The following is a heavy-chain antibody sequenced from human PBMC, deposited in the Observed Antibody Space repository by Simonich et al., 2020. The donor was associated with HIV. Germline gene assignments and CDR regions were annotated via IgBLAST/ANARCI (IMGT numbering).Heavy chain of an antibody. J-gene: IGHJ1*01. D-gene: IGHD6-13*01. CDR2: NNHSGNT. CDR1: GVSFCGYY. V-gene: IGHV4-34*01. CDR3: ARLTAGGLGEYFQH. Sequence: QVQLQQWGAGLLKPSETLSLTCAVYGVSFCGYYWSWIRKPPGTGLEWIGENNHSGNTNYNPSLKRRVTISVDTSKNQVSLKLSSVTAADTAVYYCARLTAGGLGEYFQHWGQGTLVTVSS.